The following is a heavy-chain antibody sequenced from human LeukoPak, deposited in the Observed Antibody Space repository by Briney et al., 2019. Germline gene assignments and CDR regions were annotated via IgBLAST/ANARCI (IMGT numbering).Heavy chain of an antibody. CDR1: GYTFTGYY. D-gene: IGHD3-10*01. CDR3: ARSASNPYGSGSYLFDY. J-gene: IGHJ4*02. V-gene: IGHV1-2*06. CDR2: INPNSGGT. Sequence: ASVKVSCKASGYTFTGYYMHWVRQAPGQGLEWMGRINPNSGGTNYARKFQGRVTMTRDTSISTAYMELSRLRSDDTAVYYCARSASNPYGSGSYLFDYWGQGTLVTVSS.